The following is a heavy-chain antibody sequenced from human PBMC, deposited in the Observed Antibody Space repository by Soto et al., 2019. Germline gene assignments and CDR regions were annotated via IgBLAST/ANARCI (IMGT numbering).Heavy chain of an antibody. D-gene: IGHD5-18*01. CDR1: GFTFSSYG. V-gene: IGHV3-30*18. Sequence: QVQLVESGGGVVQPGRSLRLSCAASGFTFSSYGMHWVRQAPGKGLEWVAVISYDGSNKYYADSVKGRFTISRDNSKNTLYLQMYSLRAEDTAVYYCAKDRSRIQLWSSFDYWGQGTLVTVSS. J-gene: IGHJ4*02. CDR2: ISYDGSNK. CDR3: AKDRSRIQLWSSFDY.